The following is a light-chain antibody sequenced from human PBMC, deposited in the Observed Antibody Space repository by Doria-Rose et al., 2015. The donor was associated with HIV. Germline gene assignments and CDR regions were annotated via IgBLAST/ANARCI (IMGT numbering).Light chain of an antibody. Sequence: QPPSVSGAPGQRVTISCTGSSSNIGAGYDVHWYQQLPGTAPKLLIYDNTNRPSGVPDRFSGSKSGTSASLAITGLQAEDEADYYCQSYDSGLGAVVFGGGTKLTVL. V-gene: IGLV1-40*01. CDR1: SSNIGAGYD. CDR2: DNT. J-gene: IGLJ2*01. CDR3: QSYDSGLGAVV.